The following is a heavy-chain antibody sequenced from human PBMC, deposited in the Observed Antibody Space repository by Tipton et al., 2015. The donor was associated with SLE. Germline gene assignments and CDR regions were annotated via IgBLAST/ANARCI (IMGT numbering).Heavy chain of an antibody. CDR1: GFTFSSYA. D-gene: IGHD2-15*01. CDR2: TWYDDENNK. V-gene: IGHV3-33*08. CDR3: ARDKISYCRQSSCYQSTFDY. Sequence: SLRLSCVASGFTFSSYAMHWVRQAPGKGLEWVATTWYDDENNKYYSDSVKGRFTISRDNSKNTVYLQMSSLKADDTALYYCARDKISYCRQSSCYQSTFDYWGQGVLVTVSS. J-gene: IGHJ4*02.